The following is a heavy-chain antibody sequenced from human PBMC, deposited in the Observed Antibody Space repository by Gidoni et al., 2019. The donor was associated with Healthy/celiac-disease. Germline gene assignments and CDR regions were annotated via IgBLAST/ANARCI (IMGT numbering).Heavy chain of an antibody. CDR3: AKDMEHDYGAHFDY. J-gene: IGHJ4*02. V-gene: IGHV3-9*01. CDR2: ISWNSGSI. CDR1: GFTFDDYA. Sequence: EVQLVESGGGLVQPGRSLRLSCAASGFTFDDYAMHWVRQAPGKGLEWVSGISWNSGSIGYADSVKGRFTISRDNAKNSLYLQMNSLRAEDTALYYCAKDMEHDYGAHFDYWGQGTLVTVSS. D-gene: IGHD4-17*01.